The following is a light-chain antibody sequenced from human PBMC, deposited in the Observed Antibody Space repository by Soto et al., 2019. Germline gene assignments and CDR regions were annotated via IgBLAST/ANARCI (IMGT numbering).Light chain of an antibody. Sequence: QSVLTQPASVSGSPGQSITISCTGTSSDVGGYNSVSWYQQHPGKAPKLMIYNVSNRPSGVSNRFSGSKSGNTASLTISGLQAEDESDYYCSPQARSSTYVLRTETEVTVL. V-gene: IGLV2-14*01. J-gene: IGLJ1*01. CDR3: SPQARSSTYV. CDR1: SSDVGGYNS. CDR2: NVS.